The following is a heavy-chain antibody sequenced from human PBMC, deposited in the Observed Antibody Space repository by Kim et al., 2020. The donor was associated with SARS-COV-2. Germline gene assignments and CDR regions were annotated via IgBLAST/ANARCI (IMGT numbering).Heavy chain of an antibody. CDR3: AGDKGSSDWGFRGDYFDY. CDR2: ISYDGSNK. J-gene: IGHJ4*03. V-gene: IGHV3-30-3*01. D-gene: IGHD6-19*01. Sequence: GGSLRLSCAASGFTFSSYAMHWVRQAPGKGLEWVAVISYDGSNKYYADSVKGRFTISRDNSKNTLYLQMNSLRAEDTAVYYCAGDKGSSDWGFRGDYFDYWGQGTLVTVSS. CDR1: GFTFSSYA.